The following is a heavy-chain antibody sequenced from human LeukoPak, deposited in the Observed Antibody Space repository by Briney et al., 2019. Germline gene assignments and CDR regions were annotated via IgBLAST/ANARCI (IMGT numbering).Heavy chain of an antibody. D-gene: IGHD2-2*01. J-gene: IGHJ3*02. Sequence: PGGSLRLSCAASGFTFTKFWMHRVRQAPGRGLVWVSRVKDAGISTLYADSVKGRFTISRDNAKNTLYLQMNSLRADDTALYYCATGPYAAFEMWGQGTMVTVSS. CDR3: ATGPYAAFEM. CDR1: GFTFTKFW. CDR2: VKDAGIST. V-gene: IGHV3-74*01.